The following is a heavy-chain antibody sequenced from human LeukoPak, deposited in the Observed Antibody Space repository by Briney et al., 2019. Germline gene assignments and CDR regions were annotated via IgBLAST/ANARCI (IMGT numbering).Heavy chain of an antibody. CDR2: MYYSGST. CDR3: ARGRQLDP. CDR1: GGSVITSSYY. Sequence: SETLSLTCTVSGGSVITSSYYGGWIRQPPGKGLEWIGSMYYSGSTNYNPSLKSRVTISVDTSKNQFSLKLSSVTAADTAVYYCARGRQLDPSGQGTLVTVSS. J-gene: IGHJ5*02. D-gene: IGHD1-1*01. V-gene: IGHV4-39*07.